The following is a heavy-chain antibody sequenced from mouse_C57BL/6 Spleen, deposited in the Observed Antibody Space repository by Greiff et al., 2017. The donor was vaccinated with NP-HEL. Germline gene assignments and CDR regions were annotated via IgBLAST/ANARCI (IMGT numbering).Heavy chain of an antibody. Sequence: QVQLKQSGAELARPGASVKLSCKASGYTFTSYGISWVKQRTGQGLEWIGEIYPRSGNTYYNEKFKGKATLTADKSSSTAYMELRSLTSEDSAVYFCARSVELEGYAMDYWGQGTSVTVSS. J-gene: IGHJ4*01. V-gene: IGHV1-81*01. CDR1: GYTFTSYG. D-gene: IGHD3-3*01. CDR3: ARSVELEGYAMDY. CDR2: IYPRSGNT.